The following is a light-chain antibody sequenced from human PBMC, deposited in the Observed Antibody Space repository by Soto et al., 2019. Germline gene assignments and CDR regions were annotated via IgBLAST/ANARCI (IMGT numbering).Light chain of an antibody. Sequence: DIVMTQSPDSLTVSLGERATINCKSSQSVLYSSNNKNYLAWYQQKQGQPPKLLIYWSSTRESGVPDRFSGSGSGTDFTLTISSLQAEDVAVYYCHQYYSTPHTFGQGTKLEIK. CDR3: HQYYSTPHT. CDR2: WSS. V-gene: IGKV4-1*01. J-gene: IGKJ2*01. CDR1: QSVLYSSNNKNY.